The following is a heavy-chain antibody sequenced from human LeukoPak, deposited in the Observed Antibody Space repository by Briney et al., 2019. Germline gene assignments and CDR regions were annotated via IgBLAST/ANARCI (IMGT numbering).Heavy chain of an antibody. J-gene: IGHJ6*03. Sequence: GGSLRLSWAASGFTFSSYSMNWVRQAPGKGLEWVSSISSSSSYIYYADSVKGRFTISRDNAKNSLYLQMNSLRAEDTAVYYCARAAGHRRANYYMDVWGKGTTVTVSS. CDR3: ARAAGHRRANYYMDV. V-gene: IGHV3-21*01. CDR2: ISSSSSYI. CDR1: GFTFSSYS.